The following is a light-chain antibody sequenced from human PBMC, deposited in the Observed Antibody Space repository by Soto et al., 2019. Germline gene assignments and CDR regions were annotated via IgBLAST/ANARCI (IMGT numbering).Light chain of an antibody. CDR1: QSVYSSY. CDR2: GAS. J-gene: IGKJ2*01. CDR3: QQYGSSPFT. Sequence: EIVLTQSPGTLSLSPGERATLSCRASQSVYSSYLAWYQQKPGQAPRLLIYGASTRATGIPDRCSGSGSGKDFTLTISRLEPEDSAVYYCQQYGSSPFTFGQGTKAEIK. V-gene: IGKV3-20*01.